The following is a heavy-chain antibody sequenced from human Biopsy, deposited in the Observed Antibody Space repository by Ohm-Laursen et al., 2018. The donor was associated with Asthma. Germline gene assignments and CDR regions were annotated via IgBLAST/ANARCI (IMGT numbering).Heavy chain of an antibody. CDR3: ARTTYGDDGFDP. CDR2: IYYSGRT. V-gene: IGHV4-39*01. D-gene: IGHD4-17*01. Sequence: TLSLTCIVSGDSMTTSASYWGWIRQPPGKGLEWIGSIYYSGRTYYHPSLESRVTISADTSNNQFSLKLTSVTAADTAVYYCARTTYGDDGFDPWGQGTLVTVSS. J-gene: IGHJ5*02. CDR1: GDSMTTSASY.